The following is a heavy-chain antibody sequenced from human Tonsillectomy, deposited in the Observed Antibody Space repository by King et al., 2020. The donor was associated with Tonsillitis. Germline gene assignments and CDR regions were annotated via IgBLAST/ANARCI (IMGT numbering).Heavy chain of an antibody. CDR3: ARDFSYYDSSNYYYKVSDY. CDR1: GHTFTNYG. CDR2: ISAYNGNT. D-gene: IGHD3-22*01. Sequence: VQLVESGAEVKKPGASVKVSCKASGHTFTNYGISWVRQAPGQGLEWMGWISAYNGNTNYAQKLQGRVTMTTDISTSTAYMELRSLRSDDTAVYYCARDFSYYDSSNYYYKVSDYWGQGTLVTVSS. J-gene: IGHJ4*02. V-gene: IGHV1-18*04.